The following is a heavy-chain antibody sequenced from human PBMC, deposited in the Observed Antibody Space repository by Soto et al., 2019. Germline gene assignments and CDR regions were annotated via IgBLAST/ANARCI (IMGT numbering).Heavy chain of an antibody. CDR2: IIPIFGTA. J-gene: IGHJ6*02. V-gene: IGHV1-69*12. CDR3: ASPPYGDYGVSYYYYGMDV. CDR1: GGTFSSYA. Sequence: QVQLVQSGAEVKKPGSSVKVSCKASGGTFSSYAISWVRQAPGQGLEWMGGIIPIFGTADYAQKFQGRVTITADESTNTDYMELSSLRSEDTAVYYCASPPYGDYGVSYYYYGMDVWGQGTTVTVSS. D-gene: IGHD4-17*01.